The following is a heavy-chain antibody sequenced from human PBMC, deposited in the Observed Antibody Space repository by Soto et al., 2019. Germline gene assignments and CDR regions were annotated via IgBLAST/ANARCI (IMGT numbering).Heavy chain of an antibody. CDR2: ISYDGSKK. Sequence: QVQLVESGGGVVQPGRSLRLSCAASGFTFSSYGMHWVRQAPGKGLEWVAVISYDGSKKYYADSVKGRFTISRDNSKNTLYLQMNSLRAEDTAVYYCAKDIPGYWGQGTLVTVSS. J-gene: IGHJ4*02. CDR1: GFTFSSYG. CDR3: AKDIPGY. D-gene: IGHD3-10*01. V-gene: IGHV3-30*18.